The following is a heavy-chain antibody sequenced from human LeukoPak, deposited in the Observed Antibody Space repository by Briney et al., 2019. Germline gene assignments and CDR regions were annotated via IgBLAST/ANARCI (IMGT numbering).Heavy chain of an antibody. D-gene: IGHD6-6*01. CDR2: ISGSDAST. J-gene: IGHJ4*02. CDR3: AKYEYSSSSRYFNY. Sequence: GGALRLSCAASVFTFCSYAISWVRQAPGKGLEWVSAISGSDASTYYAVSVKGRFSRSNDNSKKNLYMQMISLGAEDTAVYYCAKYEYSSSSRYFNYWGQGTLVTVSS. V-gene: IGHV3-23*01. CDR1: VFTFCSYA.